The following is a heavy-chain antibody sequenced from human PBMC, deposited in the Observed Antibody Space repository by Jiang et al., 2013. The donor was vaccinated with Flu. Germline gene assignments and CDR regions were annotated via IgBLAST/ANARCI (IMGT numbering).Heavy chain of an antibody. CDR2: IYTSGST. D-gene: IGHD1-26*01. CDR3: ARDTVGANNY. Sequence: GLVKPSQTLSLTCTVSGGSISSGNYHWSWIRQPAGKGLEWIGRIYTSGSTNYNPSLKSRVTISVDTSKNQFSLKLSSVTAADTAVYYCARDTVGANNYWGQGTLVTVSS. J-gene: IGHJ4*02. V-gene: IGHV4-61*02. CDR1: GGSISSGNYH.